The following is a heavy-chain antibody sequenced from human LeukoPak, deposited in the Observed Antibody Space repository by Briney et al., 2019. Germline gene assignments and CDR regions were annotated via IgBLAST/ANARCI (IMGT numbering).Heavy chain of an antibody. Sequence: GASVKVSCKAFGYTFTSYVITWVRQAPGQGFEWMGWISAYNGNTDYADNFQGRVIVTTDTSTSTAYMELRSLRSDDTAVYYCARDSSSVTPSGMDVWGQGTTVAVSS. CDR3: ARDSSSVTPSGMDV. CDR1: GYTFTSYV. V-gene: IGHV1-18*01. D-gene: IGHD3-22*01. CDR2: ISAYNGNT. J-gene: IGHJ6*02.